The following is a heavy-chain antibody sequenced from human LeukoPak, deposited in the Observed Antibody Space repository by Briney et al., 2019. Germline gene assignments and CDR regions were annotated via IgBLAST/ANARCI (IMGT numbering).Heavy chain of an antibody. Sequence: ASVKVSCKASGYTFTSYYMQWVRQAPGQGLEWMGIINPSGGSTSYAQKFQGRVTMTRDTSTSTVYMELSSLRSEDTAVYYCAMGITMIVVGYGMDVWGQGTTVTVSS. V-gene: IGHV1-46*01. CDR1: GYTFTSYY. CDR3: AMGITMIVVGYGMDV. D-gene: IGHD3-22*01. J-gene: IGHJ6*02. CDR2: INPSGGST.